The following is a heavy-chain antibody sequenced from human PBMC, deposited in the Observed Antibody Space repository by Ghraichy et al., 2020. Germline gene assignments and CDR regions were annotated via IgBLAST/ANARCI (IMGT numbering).Heavy chain of an antibody. J-gene: IGHJ4*02. V-gene: IGHV3-33*01. D-gene: IGHD2-2*01. CDR2: IWYDGSNK. CDR3: ARDESSTSSPPSV. Sequence: GGSLRLSCAASGFTFSSYGMHWVRQAPGKGLEWVAVIWYDGSNKYYADSVKGRFTISRDNSKNTLYLQMNSLRAEDTAVYYCARDESSTSSPPSVWGQGTLVTVSS. CDR1: GFTFSSYG.